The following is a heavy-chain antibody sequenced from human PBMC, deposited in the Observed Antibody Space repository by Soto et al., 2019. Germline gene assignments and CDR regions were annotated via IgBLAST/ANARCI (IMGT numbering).Heavy chain of an antibody. CDR3: TQLSRGGYCDSTSCLGPFDY. Sequence: SGPTLVNPTQTLTLTCTFSGFSLSTSGVGVGWIRQPPGKALEWLALIYWNDDKRHSPSLKSRLTITKDTSKNQVVLTMTNMGPVDTATYYCTQLSRGGYCDSTSCLGPFDYWGQGTLVTVSS. CDR1: GFSLSTSGVG. D-gene: IGHD2-2*01. V-gene: IGHV2-5*01. J-gene: IGHJ4*02. CDR2: IYWNDDK.